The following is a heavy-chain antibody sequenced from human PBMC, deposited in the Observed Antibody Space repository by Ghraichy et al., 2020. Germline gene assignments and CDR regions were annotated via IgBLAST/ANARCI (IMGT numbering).Heavy chain of an antibody. J-gene: IGHJ4*02. CDR2: IYYSGST. Sequence: SETLSLTCTVSGGSISSYYWSWIRQPPGKGLEWIGYIYYSGSTNYNPSLKSRVTISVDTSKNQFSLKLSSVTAADTAVYYCARALYGDYVDDYFDYWGQGTLVTVSS. CDR3: ARALYGDYVDDYFDY. CDR1: GGSISSYY. V-gene: IGHV4-59*01. D-gene: IGHD4-17*01.